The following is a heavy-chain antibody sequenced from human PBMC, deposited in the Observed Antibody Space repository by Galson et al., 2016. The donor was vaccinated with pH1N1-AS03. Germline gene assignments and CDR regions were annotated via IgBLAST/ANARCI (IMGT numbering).Heavy chain of an antibody. CDR2: ISGSGGIA. J-gene: IGHJ5*01. CDR1: GFTFSNYV. Sequence: SRRLSCAASGFTFSNYVMSWVRQAPGKGLEWVSCISGSGGIANHADSVKGRLTTSRDNSKNTLYLQMNNLRAEDTAVYYCGKGGYSTSPPAVDSWGHGTLVTVSS. V-gene: IGHV3-23*01. CDR3: GKGGYSTSPPAVDS. D-gene: IGHD6-6*01.